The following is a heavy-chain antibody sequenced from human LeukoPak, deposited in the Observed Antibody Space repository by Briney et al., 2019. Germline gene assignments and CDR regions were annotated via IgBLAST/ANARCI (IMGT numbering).Heavy chain of an antibody. V-gene: IGHV1-2*02. D-gene: IGHD6-6*01. Sequence: ASAKVSCKASGYTFTGYYMHWVRQAPGQGLEWMGWINPNSGGTNYAQKFQGRVTMTRDTSISTAYMELSRLRSDDTAGYYCAREYSSSSGYYYGMDVWGQGTTVTVSS. CDR2: INPNSGGT. CDR3: AREYSSSSGYYYGMDV. CDR1: GYTFTGYY. J-gene: IGHJ6*02.